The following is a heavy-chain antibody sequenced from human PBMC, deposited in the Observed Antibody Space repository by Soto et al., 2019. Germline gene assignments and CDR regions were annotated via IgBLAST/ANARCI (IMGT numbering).Heavy chain of an antibody. CDR1: GYSFTSLD. D-gene: IGHD1-26*01. J-gene: IGHJ4*02. V-gene: IGHV1-8*01. CDR2: MQPSTGRT. Sequence: ASVKVSCKASGYSFTSLDINWVRQTAGQGLEWMGWMQPSTGRTGYAQKFQGRVTMTRDTSINTAYMELTTLTSDDTAFYYCARGVSAGVDYWRQGTLVTVSS. CDR3: ARGVSAGVDY.